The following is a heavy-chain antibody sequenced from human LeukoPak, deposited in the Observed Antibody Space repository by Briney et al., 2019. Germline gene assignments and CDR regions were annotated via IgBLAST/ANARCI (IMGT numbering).Heavy chain of an antibody. CDR2: IYPGDSDT. J-gene: IGHJ3*02. Sequence: GESLKISCKGSGYSFTNYWIGWVRQMSGKGLEWMGIIYPGDSDTRYSPSFQGQVTISADTSIITAYLQWSSLKASDTAMYYCARTGYSSGWYGSFDIWGQGTLVTVSS. CDR1: GYSFTNYW. CDR3: ARTGYSSGWYGSFDI. V-gene: IGHV5-51*01. D-gene: IGHD6-19*01.